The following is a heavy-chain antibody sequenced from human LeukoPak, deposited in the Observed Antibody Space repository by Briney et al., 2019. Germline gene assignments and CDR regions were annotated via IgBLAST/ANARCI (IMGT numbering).Heavy chain of an antibody. J-gene: IGHJ4*02. CDR3: ARDESRVQDQTQIDY. V-gene: IGHV1-46*01. CDR2: INPSGGST. D-gene: IGHD1-1*01. CDR1: GYTFTGYY. Sequence: ASVKVSCKASGYTFTGYYMHWVRQAPGQGLEWMGIINPSGGSTSYAQKFQGRVTMTRDTSTSTVYMELSSLRSEDTAVYYCARDESRVQDQTQIDYWGQGTLVTVSS.